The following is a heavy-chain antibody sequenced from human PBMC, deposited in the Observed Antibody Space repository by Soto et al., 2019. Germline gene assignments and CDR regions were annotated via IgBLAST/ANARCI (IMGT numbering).Heavy chain of an antibody. D-gene: IGHD2-8*01. Sequence: EVQLLESGGGLVQPGGSLRLSCAASGFAFSSNTMSWVRQAPGKGLEWVSAIRGSGVSPYYAASVKGRFTISRDNSKNTLYLQMSSLRAEDTAFYYCANNLQSVLCANGRCIPGGDFQRWGQGTLVTVSS. CDR3: ANNLQSVLCANGRCIPGGDFQR. V-gene: IGHV3-23*01. CDR2: IRGSGVSP. CDR1: GFAFSSNT. J-gene: IGHJ1*01.